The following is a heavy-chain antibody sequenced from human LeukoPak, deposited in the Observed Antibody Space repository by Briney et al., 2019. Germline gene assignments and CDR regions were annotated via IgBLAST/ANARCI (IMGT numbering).Heavy chain of an antibody. Sequence: PGGSLRVSCAASGFPFSDSYMSWVRQAPGKGLEWISYINLSGNTVDYADSVKGRFTISRDSAKNSLYLEMNSLRADDTAVYYCARGSSASRSWGQGTLVIVSS. V-gene: IGHV3-11*01. CDR3: ARGSSASRS. J-gene: IGHJ1*01. D-gene: IGHD6-25*01. CDR2: INLSGNTV. CDR1: GFPFSDSY.